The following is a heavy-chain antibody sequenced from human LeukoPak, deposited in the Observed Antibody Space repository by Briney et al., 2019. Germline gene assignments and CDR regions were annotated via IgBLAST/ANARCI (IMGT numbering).Heavy chain of an antibody. Sequence: SETLSLTCTVSGGSVSSYYWSWIRQPPGEGLEWIAYIHNSGSTNYNPSLKSRATIAVDTSKNQFSLKLSSVTAADTAMYYCVRDWDGFNFDIWGQGTVVTVSS. CDR3: VRDWDGFNFDI. D-gene: IGHD1-26*01. V-gene: IGHV4-59*02. CDR1: GGSVSSYY. CDR2: IHNSGST. J-gene: IGHJ3*02.